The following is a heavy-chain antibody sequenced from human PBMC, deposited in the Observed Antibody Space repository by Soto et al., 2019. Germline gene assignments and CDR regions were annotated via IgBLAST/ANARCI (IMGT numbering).Heavy chain of an antibody. J-gene: IGHJ3*02. D-gene: IGHD2-15*01. CDR2: INPSGGST. CDR1: GYTFTSYY. V-gene: IGHV1-46*03. Sequence: QVQLVQSGAEVKKPGASVKVSCKASGYTFTSYYVHWVRQAPGQGLEWMGIINPSGGSTRYEQKFHGRVTMTRDTSTSTVYMELSSLRSEDTAVYYCTTIRPREYRSGGSCYDVFDIWGQGTMVTVSS. CDR3: TTIRPREYRSGGSCYDVFDI.